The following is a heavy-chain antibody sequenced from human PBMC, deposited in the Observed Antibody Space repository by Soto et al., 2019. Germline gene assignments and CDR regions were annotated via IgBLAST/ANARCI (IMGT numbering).Heavy chain of an antibody. D-gene: IGHD1-7*01. J-gene: IGHJ4*02. CDR2: ISSSSSYI. CDR1: GFTVSSYS. V-gene: IGHV3-21*01. Sequence: GGSLRLSCAASGFTVSSYSMNWVRQAPGKGLEWVSSISSSSSYIYYADSVKGRFTISRDNAKNSLYLQMNSLRAEDTAVYYCARVGGRLELRIFDYWGQGTLVTVSS. CDR3: ARVGGRLELRIFDY.